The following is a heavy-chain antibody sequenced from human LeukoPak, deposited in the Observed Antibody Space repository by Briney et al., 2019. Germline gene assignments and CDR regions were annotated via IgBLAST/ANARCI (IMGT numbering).Heavy chain of an antibody. CDR2: IWHDGSHK. D-gene: IGHD3-10*01. J-gene: IGHJ4*02. CDR1: GFAFNTYA. Sequence: GGSLRLSCAASGFAFNTYAMHWVRQAPGQGLEWVALIWHDGSHKFYSTSVRGQFTISRDNSKNAVSLQMNNLRPEDTAVYYCATEIFGSGSYPDFWGQGTLVTVSS. CDR3: ATEIFGSGSYPDF. V-gene: IGHV3-33*01.